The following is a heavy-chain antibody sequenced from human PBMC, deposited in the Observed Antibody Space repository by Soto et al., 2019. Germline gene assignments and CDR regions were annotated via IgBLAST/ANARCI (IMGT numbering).Heavy chain of an antibody. CDR1: GGSISSGGYY. J-gene: IGHJ4*02. D-gene: IGHD5-12*01. CDR2: IYYSGST. Sequence: SETLSLTCTVSGGSISSGGYYWSWIRQHPGKGLEWIGYIYYSGSTYYNPSLKSRVTISVDTSKNQFSLKLSSVTAADTAVYYCVGSGYDWDFDYWGQGTLVTVSS. CDR3: VGSGYDWDFDY. V-gene: IGHV4-31*02.